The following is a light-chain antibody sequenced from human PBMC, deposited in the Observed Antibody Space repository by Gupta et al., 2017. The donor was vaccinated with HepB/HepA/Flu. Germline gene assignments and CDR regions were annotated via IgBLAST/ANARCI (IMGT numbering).Light chain of an antibody. Sequence: QSVLTQPPSVSGAPGQRVTISCTGGASNIGAASDVHWYQQRPGTAPKLLIFGNTNRTSGVPDRVSGSKSGTSASLAITGLQVEDEVDYYCQSYDRDLSGVVFGGGTKLTVL. CDR3: QSYDRDLSGVV. V-gene: IGLV1-40*01. J-gene: IGLJ2*01. CDR1: ASNIGAASD. CDR2: GNT.